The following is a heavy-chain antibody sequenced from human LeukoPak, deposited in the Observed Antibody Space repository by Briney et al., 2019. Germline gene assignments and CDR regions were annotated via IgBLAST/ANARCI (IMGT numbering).Heavy chain of an antibody. CDR2: ISSSSSTI. CDR3: ARGSDYDILTGYYGVDY. CDR1: GFTFSSYS. J-gene: IGHJ4*02. D-gene: IGHD3-9*01. Sequence: PGESLRLSCAASGFTFSSYSMNWVRQAPGKGLEWVSYISSSSSTIYYADSVKGRFTISRDNAKNSLYLQMNRLRAEDTAVYYCARGSDYDILTGYYGVDYWGQGTLVTVSS. V-gene: IGHV3-48*01.